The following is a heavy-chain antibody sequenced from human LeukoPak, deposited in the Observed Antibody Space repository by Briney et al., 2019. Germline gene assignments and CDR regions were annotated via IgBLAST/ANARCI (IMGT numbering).Heavy chain of an antibody. Sequence: GGSLRLSCAASGFTFSSYAMSWVRQAPGKGLEWVSAISGSGGSTYYADSVKGRFTISRDNAKNSLYLQMNSLRAEDTAVYYCARDPGVCSGGSCYFDYWGQGTLVTVSS. D-gene: IGHD2-15*01. V-gene: IGHV3-23*01. CDR2: ISGSGGST. CDR3: ARDPGVCSGGSCYFDY. CDR1: GFTFSSYA. J-gene: IGHJ4*02.